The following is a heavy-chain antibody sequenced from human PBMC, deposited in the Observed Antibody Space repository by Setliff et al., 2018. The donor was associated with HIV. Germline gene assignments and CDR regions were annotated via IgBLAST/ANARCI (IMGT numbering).Heavy chain of an antibody. CDR3: AKTQTVITVYGPFDS. Sequence: PGGSLRLSCAASGFTFSSYAMSWVRQAPGKGLEWVSAISGSGGSTYYADSVKGRFTISRDNSKNTLYLQMNSLRAEDTAVYFCAKTQTVITVYGPFDSWGQGTPVTVSS. CDR1: GFTFSSYA. J-gene: IGHJ4*02. D-gene: IGHD4-4*01. CDR2: ISGSGGST. V-gene: IGHV3-23*01.